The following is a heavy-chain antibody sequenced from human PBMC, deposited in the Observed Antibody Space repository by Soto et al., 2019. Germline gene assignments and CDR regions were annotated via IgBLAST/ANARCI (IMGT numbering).Heavy chain of an antibody. CDR2: ISSSSRTI. D-gene: IGHD3-3*01. CDR1: GFSFSDSG. Sequence: EVQLVESGGGLIQPGGSLRLSCEASGFSFSDSGMNWVRRAPGKRLEWISYISSSSRTIYYAASVEGRFTISRDNVRNSVHLQMNSLRGEDTGVYYCARTRMEWALYFDNLGLGTLVTVSS. V-gene: IGHV3-48*01. J-gene: IGHJ4*02. CDR3: ARTRMEWALYFDN.